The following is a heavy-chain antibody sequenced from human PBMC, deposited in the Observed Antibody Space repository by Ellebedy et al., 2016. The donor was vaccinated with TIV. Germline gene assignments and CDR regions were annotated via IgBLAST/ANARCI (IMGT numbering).Heavy chain of an antibody. Sequence: GGSLRLSCEASGIIVSDYFMNWVRQAPGKGLAWVSVLYPDAKTTYTDSVNGRFIVSRDSSKNTLYLQMNSLTAEDTAVYYCARDPGGGGDFGDNWFDPWGQGTLVTVTS. D-gene: IGHD2-21*01. CDR2: LYPDAKT. V-gene: IGHV3-66*01. J-gene: IGHJ5*02. CDR3: ARDPGGGGDFGDNWFDP. CDR1: GIIVSDYF.